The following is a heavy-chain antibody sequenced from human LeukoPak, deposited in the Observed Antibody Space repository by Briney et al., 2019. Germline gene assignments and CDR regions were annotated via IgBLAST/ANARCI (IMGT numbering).Heavy chain of an antibody. CDR1: GYSISSGYY. CDR3: ARGRRGSGWYSGVYFDY. D-gene: IGHD6-19*01. Sequence: SETLSLICTVSGYSISSGYYWGWIRQPPGKGLVWIGSINHSGSTNYNPSLKSRVTISVDTSKNQFSLKLSSVTAADTAVYYCARGRRGSGWYSGVYFDYWGQGTLVTVSS. V-gene: IGHV4-38-2*02. CDR2: INHSGST. J-gene: IGHJ4*02.